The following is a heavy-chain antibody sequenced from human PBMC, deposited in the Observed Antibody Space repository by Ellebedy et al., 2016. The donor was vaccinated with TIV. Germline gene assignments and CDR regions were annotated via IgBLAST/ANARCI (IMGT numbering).Heavy chain of an antibody. CDR3: ERDPVSVGPAFDV. Sequence: GESLKISCAASGFTFSMYDITWARHAPGKGLEWVSSITATGDNTYYADSVKGRFTISRDNSKDTLYLQMNSLRAEDTAIYYCERDPVSVGPAFDVWGQGTMVTVSS. J-gene: IGHJ3*01. V-gene: IGHV3-23*01. CDR2: ITATGDNT. CDR1: GFTFSMYD. D-gene: IGHD4-17*01.